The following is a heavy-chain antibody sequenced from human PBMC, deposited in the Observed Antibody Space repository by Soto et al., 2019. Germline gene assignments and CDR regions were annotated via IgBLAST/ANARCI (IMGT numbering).Heavy chain of an antibody. CDR1: GYTFTSYG. Sequence: ASVKVSCKASGYTFTSYGISWVRQAPGQGLEWMGWISAYNGNTNYAQKLQGRVTMTTDTSTSTAYMELRSLRSDDTAVYYCARESKVNSSWYWFDPWGQGTMVTVSS. CDR2: ISAYNGNT. CDR3: ARESKVNSSWYWFDP. J-gene: IGHJ5*02. V-gene: IGHV1-18*01. D-gene: IGHD6-13*01.